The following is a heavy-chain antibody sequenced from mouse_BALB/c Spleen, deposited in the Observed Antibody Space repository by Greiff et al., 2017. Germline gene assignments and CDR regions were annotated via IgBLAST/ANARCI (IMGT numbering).Heavy chain of an antibody. CDR3: ATYYGKRCAY. D-gene: IGHD2-10*01. CDR2: IYPGSGNT. CDR1: GYTFTDYY. V-gene: IGHV1-84*02. Sequence: VQLQQSGPELVKPGASVKISCKASGYTFTDYYITWVKQKPGQGLEWIGRIYPGSGNTKYNEKFKGKATLTVDTSSSTAYMQLSSLTSEDTAVYFCATYYGKRCAYWGQGTLVTVSA. J-gene: IGHJ3*01.